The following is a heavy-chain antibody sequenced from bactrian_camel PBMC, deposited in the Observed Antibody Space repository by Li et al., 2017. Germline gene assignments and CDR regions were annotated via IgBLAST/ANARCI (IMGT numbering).Heavy chain of an antibody. Sequence: QLVESGGGSVQAGGSLRLSCAASTTIDMYCMGWFRQAPGKEREGVATHSNIGLRKYYAGSVKGRFTISRDNAKDTLYLQMNSLKPEDTAMYYCTKDRSYGTRNWAQSTRGQGTQVTVS. J-gene: IGHJ4*01. D-gene: IGHD3*01. CDR2: HSNIGLRK. V-gene: IGHV3S1*01. CDR1: TTIDMYC. CDR3: TKDRSYGTRNWAQST.